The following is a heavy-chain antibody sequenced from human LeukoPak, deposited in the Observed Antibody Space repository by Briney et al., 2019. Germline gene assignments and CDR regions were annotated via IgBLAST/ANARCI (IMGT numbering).Heavy chain of an antibody. CDR1: GFTFSSYA. CDR2: ISSSSSYI. V-gene: IGHV3-21*01. D-gene: IGHD3-22*01. CDR3: ARVWGYRDYYDSTAYYRFDH. J-gene: IGHJ4*02. Sequence: GGSLRLSCAASGFTFSSYAMHWVRQAPGKGLEWVSSISSSSSYIYYADSVKGRFTISRDNAKNSLYLQMNSLRAEDTAVYYCARVWGYRDYYDSTAYYRFDHWGQGTPVTVSS.